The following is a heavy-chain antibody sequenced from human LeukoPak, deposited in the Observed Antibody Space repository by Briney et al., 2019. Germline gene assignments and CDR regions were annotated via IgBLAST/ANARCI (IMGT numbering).Heavy chain of an antibody. CDR1: GYTFTSYG. V-gene: IGHV1-18*01. J-gene: IGHJ4*02. CDR2: ISGYNGNT. Sequence: ASVKVSCKASGYTFTSYGINWVRQAPGQGLEWMGWISGYNGNTNYAQKLQGRVTMTTDTSTSTAYMELRSLRSDDTAVYYCAGDNYGGNSDYWGQGTLVTVSS. D-gene: IGHD4-23*01. CDR3: AGDNYGGNSDY.